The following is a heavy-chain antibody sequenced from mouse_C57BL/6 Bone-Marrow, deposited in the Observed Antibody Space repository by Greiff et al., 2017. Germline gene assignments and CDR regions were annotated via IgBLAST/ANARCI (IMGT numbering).Heavy chain of an antibody. CDR3: ARAGYYYFDY. CDR2: IDPSDSYT. V-gene: IGHV1-69*01. J-gene: IGHJ2*01. CDR1: GYTFTSYW. D-gene: IGHD2-3*01. Sequence: VQLQQPGAELVMPGASVKLSCKASGYTFTSYWMHWVKQRPGQGLEWIGEIDPSDSYTNYNQKFKGKSTLTVDKSSSTAYMELNSLTSEDSAVYYCARAGYYYFDYWGQGTTLTVSS.